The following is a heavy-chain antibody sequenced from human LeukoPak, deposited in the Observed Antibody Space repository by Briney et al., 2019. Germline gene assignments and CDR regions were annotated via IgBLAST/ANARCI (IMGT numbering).Heavy chain of an antibody. Sequence: SETLSLTCALFGGSFDGYYWGWIRQPPGKGLEWIGNIYHSGITYYNHFNSSLKSRVTISIDTSKNQFSLRLTSVTAADTAVYFCATLVSTRYYFDYWGQGTLVTVSS. D-gene: IGHD5/OR15-5a*01. CDR1: GGSFDGYY. CDR3: ATLVSTRYYFDY. J-gene: IGHJ4*02. V-gene: IGHV4-34*01. CDR2: IYHSGIT.